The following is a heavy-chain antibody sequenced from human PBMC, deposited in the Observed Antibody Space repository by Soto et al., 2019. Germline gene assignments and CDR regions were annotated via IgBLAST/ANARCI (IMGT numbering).Heavy chain of an antibody. V-gene: IGHV4-34*01. Sequence: QVQLQQWGAGLLKPSETLSLTCAVYGGSFSGYYWSWIRQPPGKGLEWIGEINHSGSTNYNPSLKSRVTLSVDTSKNQFSLKLSSVTAADTAVYYCARGVGDYYGSGSQGWFDPWGQGTLVTVSS. CDR3: ARGVGDYYGSGSQGWFDP. CDR2: INHSGST. J-gene: IGHJ5*02. CDR1: GGSFSGYY. D-gene: IGHD3-10*01.